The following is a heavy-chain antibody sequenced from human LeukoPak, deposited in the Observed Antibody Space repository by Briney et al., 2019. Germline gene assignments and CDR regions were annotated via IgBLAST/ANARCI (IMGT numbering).Heavy chain of an antibody. V-gene: IGHV3-21*01. CDR3: ARERTTVVSGTTIGAY. CDR1: GFTFSSYS. J-gene: IGHJ4*02. Sequence: SGGSLRLSCAASGFTFSSYSMNWVRQAPGKGLEWVSCISSSSSYIYYADSVKGRFTISRDNAKNSLFLQMNSLTADDTALYYCARERTTVVSGTTIGAYWGQGTLVTVSS. D-gene: IGHD4-11*01. CDR2: ISSSSSYI.